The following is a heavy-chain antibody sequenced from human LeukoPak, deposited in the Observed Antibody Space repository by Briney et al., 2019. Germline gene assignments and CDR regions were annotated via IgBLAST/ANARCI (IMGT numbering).Heavy chain of an antibody. Sequence: GGSLRLSCAASGFTFSSYSMNWVRQAPGKGLEWVANIKQDGSEKYYVDSVKGRFTISRDNAKNSLYLQMNSLRAEDTAVYYCARDPSTSQYYYYYYMDVWGKGTTVTVSS. D-gene: IGHD2-2*01. CDR1: GFTFSSYS. J-gene: IGHJ6*03. V-gene: IGHV3-7*01. CDR2: IKQDGSEK. CDR3: ARDPSTSQYYYYYYMDV.